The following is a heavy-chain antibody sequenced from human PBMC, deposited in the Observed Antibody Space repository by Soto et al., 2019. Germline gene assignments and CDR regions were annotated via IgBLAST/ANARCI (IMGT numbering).Heavy chain of an antibody. CDR2: IFSTGST. V-gene: IGHV4-31*03. Sequence: QVQLQESGPGLVKPSQTLSLTCTVSGGSISSGGYYWSWIRQHPGKGLEWIGYIFSTGSTYYNPSLKRRVTISVDTSKTQFSLELSSVTAADTAVYYGARDLRGGSYGMDVWGQGTTVTVSS. CDR1: GGSISSGGYY. CDR3: ARDLRGGSYGMDV. J-gene: IGHJ6*02. D-gene: IGHD3-10*01.